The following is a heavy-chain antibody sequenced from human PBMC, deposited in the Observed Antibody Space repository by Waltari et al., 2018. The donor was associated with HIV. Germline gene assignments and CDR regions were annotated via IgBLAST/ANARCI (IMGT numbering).Heavy chain of an antibody. CDR1: GGAFATFA. D-gene: IGHD1-26*01. CDR2: TAPFFGV. CDR3: AKSDFTELVRGQKAFDV. V-gene: IGHV1-69*19. J-gene: IGHJ3*01. Sequence: QAQLVQSGAETKKPGSSVTVSCQAYGGAFATFAFPWVRQAPGQGLEWLGGTAPFFGVIYAQDFNGRVTITSNPSTRTVFLELGGLRPDDTAVYFCAKSDFTELVRGQKAFDVWGQGT.